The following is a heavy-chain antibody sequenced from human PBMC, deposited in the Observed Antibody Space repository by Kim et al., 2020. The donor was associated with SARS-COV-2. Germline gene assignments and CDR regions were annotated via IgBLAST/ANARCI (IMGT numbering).Heavy chain of an antibody. CDR2: ISRSGGAK. V-gene: IGHV3-48*02. CDR3: ARDRTYCTGSTSHIDAFDM. D-gene: IGHD2-8*02. CDR1: GFMFKSYR. Sequence: GGSLRLSCAASGFMFKSYRMSWIRQAPGQGLQWISYISRSGGAKYYADSVKGRFTISRDNGKTLIYLQMNSLRDEDTATYYCARDRTYCTGSTSHIDAFDMWGQGTMVTVSS. J-gene: IGHJ3*02.